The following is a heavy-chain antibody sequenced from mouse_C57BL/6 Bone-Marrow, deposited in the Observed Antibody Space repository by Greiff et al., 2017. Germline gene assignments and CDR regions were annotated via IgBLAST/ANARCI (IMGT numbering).Heavy chain of an antibody. V-gene: IGHV1-15*01. CDR3: TRGWLPWYFDV. J-gene: IGHJ1*03. D-gene: IGHD2-3*01. Sequence: QVQLKQSGAELVRPGASVTLSCKASGYTFTDYEMHWVKQTPVHGLEWIGAIDPETGGTAYNQKFKGKAILTADKSSSTAYMELRSLTSEDSAVYYCTRGWLPWYFDVWGTGTTVTVSS. CDR2: IDPETGGT. CDR1: GYTFTDYE.